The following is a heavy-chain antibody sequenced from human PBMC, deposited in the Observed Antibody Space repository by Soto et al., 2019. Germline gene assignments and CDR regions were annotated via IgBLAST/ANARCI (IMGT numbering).Heavy chain of an antibody. Sequence: QVQLQESGPGLVKPSQTLSLTCTVSGGSITNNNYYWSWIRQHPGKGLEWIGYINYVGSAYYNPSLKSRLTLSVDTSKNQFFLKVTSVTAADTAVFYCARVPRSDGRSFMFDSWGQGTLVTVSS. V-gene: IGHV4-31*03. D-gene: IGHD1-26*01. CDR1: GGSITNNNYY. CDR2: INYVGSA. CDR3: ARVPRSDGRSFMFDS. J-gene: IGHJ4*02.